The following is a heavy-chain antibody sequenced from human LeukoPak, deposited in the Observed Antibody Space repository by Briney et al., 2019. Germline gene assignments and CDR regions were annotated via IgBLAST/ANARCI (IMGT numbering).Heavy chain of an antibody. CDR1: GFTFSSYA. V-gene: IGHV3-30-3*01. CDR3: ARGPPNRLFGEWVDYYYYGMDV. Sequence: GGSLRLSCAASGFTFSSYAMHWVRQAPGKGLEWVAVISYDGSNKYYADSVKGRFTISRDNSKNTLYLQMNSLRAEDTAVYYCARGPPNRLFGEWVDYYYYGMDVWGQGTTVTVSS. D-gene: IGHD3-10*02. CDR2: ISYDGSNK. J-gene: IGHJ6*02.